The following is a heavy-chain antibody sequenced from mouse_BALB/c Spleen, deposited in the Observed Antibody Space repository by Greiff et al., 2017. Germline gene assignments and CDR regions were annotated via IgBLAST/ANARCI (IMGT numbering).Heavy chain of an antibody. CDR3: AKPLRAWFAY. CDR1: GYTFTDYN. D-gene: IGHD1-1*01. CDR2: IYPYNGGT. V-gene: IGHV1S29*02. J-gene: IGHJ3*01. Sequence: EVKLQESGPELVKPGASVKISCKASGYTFTDYNMHWVKQSHGKSLEWIGYIYPYNGGTGYNQKFKSKATLTVDNSSSTAYMELRSLTSEDSAVYYCAKPLRAWFAYWGQGTLVTVSA.